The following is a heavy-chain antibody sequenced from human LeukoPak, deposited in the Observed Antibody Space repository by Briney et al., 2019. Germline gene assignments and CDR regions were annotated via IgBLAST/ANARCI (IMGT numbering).Heavy chain of an antibody. D-gene: IGHD1-26*01. V-gene: IGHV3-23*01. CDR1: GFTFSTYA. CDR3: AKDRAPSVYSGMGV. CDR2: IGGSGAST. J-gene: IGHJ6*02. Sequence: PGGSLRLSCVASGFTFSTYAMSWVRRAPGKGLEWVSGIGGSGASTYADSVKGRFTISRDNSKNTLYLQMSSLRAEDTAKYYCAKDRAPSVYSGMGVWGQGTTVTVSS.